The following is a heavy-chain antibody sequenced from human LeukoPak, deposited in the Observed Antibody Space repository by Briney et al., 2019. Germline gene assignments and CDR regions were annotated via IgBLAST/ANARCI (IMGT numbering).Heavy chain of an antibody. CDR1: GGSFSGYY. CDR2: INHSGST. J-gene: IGHJ5*02. CDR3: ARATITFGEFFVPNNWFDP. V-gene: IGHV4-34*01. D-gene: IGHD3-16*02. Sequence: SETLSLTCAVYGGSFSGYYWSWIRQPPGKGLEWIGEINHSGSTNYNPSLKSRVTISVDTSKNQFSLKLSSVTAADTAVYYCARATITFGEFFVPNNWFDPWGQGTLVTVSS.